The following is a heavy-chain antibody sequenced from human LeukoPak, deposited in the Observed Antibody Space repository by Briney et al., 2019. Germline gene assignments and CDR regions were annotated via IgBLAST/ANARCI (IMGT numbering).Heavy chain of an antibody. Sequence: SETLSLTCTVSGGSISSSSYYWGWIRQPPGKGLEWIGSIYYSGSTYYNPSLKSRVTISVDTSKNQFSLKLSSVTAADTAVCYCARRLSGSYYEELNWFDPWGQGTLVTVSS. CDR3: ARRLSGSYYEELNWFDP. D-gene: IGHD1-26*01. CDR1: GGSISSSSYY. CDR2: IYYSGST. V-gene: IGHV4-39*01. J-gene: IGHJ5*02.